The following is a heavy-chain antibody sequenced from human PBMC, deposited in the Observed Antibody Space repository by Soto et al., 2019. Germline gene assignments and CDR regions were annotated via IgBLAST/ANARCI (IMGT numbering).Heavy chain of an antibody. CDR1: GGSVSSGSYY. V-gene: IGHV4-61*01. CDR2: IYYSGST. CDR3: ARDSDSLVWFDP. Sequence: QVQLQESGPGLVKPSETLSLTCTVSGGSVSSGSYYWSWIRQPPGKGLEWIGYIYYSGSTNYNPSLKSRVTLLVDTSKNQFSLKVTSVTAADTAVYYCARDSDSLVWFDPWGQGTLVTVSS. D-gene: IGHD3-16*02. J-gene: IGHJ5*02.